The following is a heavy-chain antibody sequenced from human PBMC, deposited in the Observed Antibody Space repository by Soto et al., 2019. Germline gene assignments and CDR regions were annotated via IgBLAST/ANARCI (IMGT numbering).Heavy chain of an antibody. CDR1: VYTFTSQG. D-gene: IGHD2-15*01. Sequence: QVHLWHLGAEGGKLGASGRVPARPPVYTFTSQGIFWWGRAPGQGLEWMGWISGYNGNAKYAQRFQGRVTMTTDTSTSTVYMDLRSLGSDDSAVYYCAREGSYGWYDCWGQGTLVTVSS. J-gene: IGHJ5*01. CDR3: AREGSYGWYDC. V-gene: IGHV1-18*01. CDR2: ISGYNGNA.